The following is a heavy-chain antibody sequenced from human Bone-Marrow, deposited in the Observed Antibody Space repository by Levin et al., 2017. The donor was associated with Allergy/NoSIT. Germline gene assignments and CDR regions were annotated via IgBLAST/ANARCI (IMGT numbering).Heavy chain of an antibody. Sequence: SETLSLTCAVSGASISRSHWWSWVRQSPGKGLEWLGEIYRGESSEYNPSLKSRVTISVDLSQNQFSLSLTSVTAADTAMYYCARAPGRFGSFDYWGQGVLVTVSS. CDR1: GASISRSHW. CDR3: ARAPGRFGSFDY. D-gene: IGHD1-14*01. J-gene: IGHJ4*02. V-gene: IGHV4-4*02. CDR2: IYRGESS.